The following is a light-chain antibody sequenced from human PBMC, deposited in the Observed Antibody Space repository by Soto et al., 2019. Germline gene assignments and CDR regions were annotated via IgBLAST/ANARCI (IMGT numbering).Light chain of an antibody. Sequence: EIVLTQSPGTLTLSPGERATLSCRASQSVSNNYLACYQQKPDQPPRLLIYGASNRATGIPDRFSGSGSGTDFTLTISRLEXEDFAVXXXQQYGSSGTFGQGTKVEIK. CDR1: QSVSNNY. CDR2: GAS. J-gene: IGKJ1*01. CDR3: QQYGSSGT. V-gene: IGKV3-20*01.